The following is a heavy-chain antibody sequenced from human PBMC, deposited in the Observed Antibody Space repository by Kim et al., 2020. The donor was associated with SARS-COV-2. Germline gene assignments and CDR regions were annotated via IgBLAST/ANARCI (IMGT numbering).Heavy chain of an antibody. Sequence: GGSLRLSCAASGFTFSSYGMHWVRQAPGKGLEWVAVISYDGSNKYYADSVKGRFTISRDNSKNTLYLQMNSLRAEDTAVYYCAKDRGGYSGYDWGIYYYYYYGMDVWGQGTTVTVSS. CDR2: ISYDGSNK. J-gene: IGHJ6*02. CDR1: GFTFSSYG. CDR3: AKDRGGYSGYDWGIYYYYYYGMDV. D-gene: IGHD5-12*01. V-gene: IGHV3-30*18.